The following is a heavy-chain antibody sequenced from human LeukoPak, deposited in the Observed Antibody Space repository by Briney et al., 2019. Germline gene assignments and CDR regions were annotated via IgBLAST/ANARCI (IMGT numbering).Heavy chain of an antibody. CDR3: ASHVYDFWSGYYSSGEDPNWFDP. J-gene: IGHJ5*02. CDR1: GGSISSYY. D-gene: IGHD3-3*01. V-gene: IGHV4-59*01. Sequence: PSETLSLTCTVSGGSISSYYWSWIRQPPGKGLEWIGYIYYSGSTNYNPSLKSRVTISVDTSKNQFSLKLSSVTAADTAVYYCASHVYDFWSGYYSSGEDPNWFDPWGQGTLVTVSS. CDR2: IYYSGST.